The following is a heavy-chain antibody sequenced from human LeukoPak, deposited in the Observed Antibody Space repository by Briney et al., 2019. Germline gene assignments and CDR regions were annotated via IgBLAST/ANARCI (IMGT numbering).Heavy chain of an antibody. CDR3: ARDSPSDYYYYGMDV. V-gene: IGHV3-21*01. CDR1: GFTFSSYS. Sequence: GSLRLSCAASGFTFSSYSMNWVRQAPGKGLEWVSSISSSSSYIYYADSVKGRFTISRDNAKNSLYLQMNSLRAEDTAVYYCARDSPSDYYYYGMDVWGQGTTVTVSS. J-gene: IGHJ6*02. CDR2: ISSSSSYI.